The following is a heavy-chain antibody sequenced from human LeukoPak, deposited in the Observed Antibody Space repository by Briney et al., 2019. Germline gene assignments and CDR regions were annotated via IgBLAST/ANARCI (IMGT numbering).Heavy chain of an antibody. J-gene: IGHJ3*02. CDR3: ASSGIAVAGTKPDAFDI. CDR2: IIPIFGTA. CDR1: GAPFSSYA. Sequence: LVKVSCKAFGAPFSSYAISWVGQAPGQGLEWMGGIIPIFGTANYAQKFQGRVTITADESTSTAYMELSSLRSEDTAVYYCASSGIAVAGTKPDAFDIWGQGTMVTVSS. V-gene: IGHV1-69*13. D-gene: IGHD6-19*01.